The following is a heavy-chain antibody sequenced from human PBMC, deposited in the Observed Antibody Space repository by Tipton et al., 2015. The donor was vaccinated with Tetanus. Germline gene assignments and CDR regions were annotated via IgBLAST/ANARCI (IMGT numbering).Heavy chain of an antibody. D-gene: IGHD2-21*01. CDR2: ISYDGNNK. CDR1: GFIFSSYG. V-gene: IGHV3-30*03. J-gene: IGHJ4*02. Sequence: SLRLSCAASGFIFSSYGMHWVRQAPGKGLEWLGFISYDGNNKYYADSVKGRFTISRDNSKNTLYLQMNSLRAEDAAVYYCARGTSRIVYYFDYWGQGTLVTVSS. CDR3: ARGTSRIVYYFDY.